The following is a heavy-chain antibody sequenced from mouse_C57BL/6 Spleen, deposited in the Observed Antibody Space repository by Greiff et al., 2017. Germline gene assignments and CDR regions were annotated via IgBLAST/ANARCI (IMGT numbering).Heavy chain of an antibody. CDR1: GFTFTDYY. CDR2: IRNKANGYTT. J-gene: IGHJ2*01. CDR3: ARYADFLFDY. Sequence: EVKVVESGGGLVQPGGSLSLSCAASGFTFTDYYMSWVRQPPGKALEWLGFIRNKANGYTTEYSASVKGRFTISRDNSQSILYLQMNALRAEDSATYYCARYADFLFDYWGQGTTLTVSS. V-gene: IGHV7-3*01.